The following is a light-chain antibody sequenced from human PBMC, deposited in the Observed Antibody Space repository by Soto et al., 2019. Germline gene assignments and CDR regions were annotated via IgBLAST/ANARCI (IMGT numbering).Light chain of an antibody. J-gene: IGKJ1*01. Sequence: EIVMTQSPATLSVSPGGSATFSCTASQSVSSNVAWHQQQPGQAPRLLIYGASSRATSIPDWFSGSGSGTDFTLTISRLEPEDFAVYYCQQYGSSPRTFGQGTKVDIK. CDR1: QSVSSN. CDR2: GAS. CDR3: QQYGSSPRT. V-gene: IGKV3-20*01.